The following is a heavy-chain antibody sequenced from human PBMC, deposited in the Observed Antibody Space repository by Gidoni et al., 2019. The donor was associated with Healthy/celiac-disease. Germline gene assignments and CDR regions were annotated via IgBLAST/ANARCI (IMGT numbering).Heavy chain of an antibody. D-gene: IGHD6-25*01. V-gene: IGHV4-59*01. J-gene: IGHJ4*02. CDR1: GGAISSYY. Sequence: QVQLQESGPGLVKPSETLSLTCTVSGGAISSYYWSWIRQPPGKGLEWIGYIYYSGSTNYNPSLKSRVTISVDTAKNQFSLKLSAGNAADTAVYYCARASSIAAALGYWGQGTLVTVSS. CDR3: ARASSIAAALGY. CDR2: IYYSGST.